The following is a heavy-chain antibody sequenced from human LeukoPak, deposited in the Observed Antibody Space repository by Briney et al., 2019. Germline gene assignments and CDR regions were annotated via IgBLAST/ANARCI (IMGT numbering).Heavy chain of an antibody. CDR1: GGSISSGDYY. Sequence: SQTLSLTCTVFGGSISSGDYYWSWIRRPPGKGLEWIGYIYYSGSTYYNPSLKSRVTISVDTSKNQFSLKLSSVTAADTAVYYCASNTGGYIDYWGQGTLVTVSS. D-gene: IGHD2-8*02. CDR3: ASNTGGYIDY. V-gene: IGHV4-30-4*08. CDR2: IYYSGST. J-gene: IGHJ4*02.